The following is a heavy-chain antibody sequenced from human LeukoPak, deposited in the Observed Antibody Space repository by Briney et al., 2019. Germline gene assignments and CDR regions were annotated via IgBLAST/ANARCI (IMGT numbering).Heavy chain of an antibody. V-gene: IGHV3-7*01. CDR2: IKPDGSEK. D-gene: IGHD6-19*01. CDR3: ARDASALY. Sequence: GGSLRLSCAASGLIFSKYWMTWVRQAPGKGLEWVATIKPDGSEKYYLDSVKGRFTISRDNARDSLYLQMNSLRDDDTSVYFCARDASALYWGRGTLVTVSS. J-gene: IGHJ4*02. CDR1: GLIFSKYW.